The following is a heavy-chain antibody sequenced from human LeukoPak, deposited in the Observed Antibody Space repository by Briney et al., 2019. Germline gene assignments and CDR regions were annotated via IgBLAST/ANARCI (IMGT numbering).Heavy chain of an antibody. CDR2: IYYGGTT. V-gene: IGHV4-39*01. J-gene: IGHJ4*02. CDR3: ARQRDYYDSSGQSDFDS. D-gene: IGHD3-22*01. Sequence: SETLSLTCTVSGGSISSYYWSWIRQPPGKALEWIGSIYYGGTTYYNPSLKSRVTISVDTSKKQFSLKLSSVTAADTAFYYCARQRDYYDSSGQSDFDSWGQGALVTVSS. CDR1: GGSISSYY.